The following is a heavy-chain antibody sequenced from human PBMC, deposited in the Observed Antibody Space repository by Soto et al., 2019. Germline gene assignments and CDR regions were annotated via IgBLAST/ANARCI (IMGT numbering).Heavy chain of an antibody. J-gene: IGHJ6*02. V-gene: IGHV1-2*02. CDR2: INPNSGGT. Sequence: ASVKVSCKASGYTFTGYYMHWVRQAPGQGLEWMGWINPNSGGTNYAQKFQGRVTMTRDTSISTAYMELSRPRSDDTAVYYCARANEGRVVAPAAPSYGMDFWGQGTTVTV. D-gene: IGHD2-2*01. CDR3: ARANEGRVVAPAAPSYGMDF. CDR1: GYTFTGYY.